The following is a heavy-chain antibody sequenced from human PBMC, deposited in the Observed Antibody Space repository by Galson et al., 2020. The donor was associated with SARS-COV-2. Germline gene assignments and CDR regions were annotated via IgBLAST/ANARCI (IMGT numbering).Heavy chain of an antibody. V-gene: IGHV4-59*13. CDR2: IYYSGST. CDR1: GDSISSYY. Sequence: SQTLSLTCTVSGDSISSYYWSWIRQPPGKGLEWIGYIYYSGSTNYNPSLKSRVTISVDTSKNQFSLKLSSVTAADTAVYYCARDLGYSIGWPDSMDVWGQGTTVTVSS. D-gene: IGHD6-19*01. J-gene: IGHJ6*02. CDR3: ARDLGYSIGWPDSMDV.